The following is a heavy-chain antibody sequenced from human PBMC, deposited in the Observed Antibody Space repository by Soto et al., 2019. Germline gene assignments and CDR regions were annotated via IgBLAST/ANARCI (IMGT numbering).Heavy chain of an antibody. D-gene: IGHD6-6*01. Sequence: SETLSLTCTVSGGSISSGGYYWSWIRQHPGKGLEWIGYIYYSGSTYYNPSLKSRVTISVDTSKNQFSLKLSSVTAADTALYYCARDRSPQLGAGMFDYWGQGTLVTVS. CDR1: GGSISSGGYY. V-gene: IGHV4-31*03. J-gene: IGHJ4*02. CDR3: ARDRSPQLGAGMFDY. CDR2: IYYSGST.